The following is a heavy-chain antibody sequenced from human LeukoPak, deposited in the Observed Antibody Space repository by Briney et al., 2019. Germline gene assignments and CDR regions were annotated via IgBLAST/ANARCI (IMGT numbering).Heavy chain of an antibody. CDR3: AKGNLGLWFGELGDVFDI. Sequence: PGGSLRLSCVASGFTFSSYVMSWVRQAPGKGLEWVSAISGSGGSTNYADSVKGRFTISRGNSKNTLYLQMNSLRAEDTAVYYCAKGNLGLWFGELGDVFDIWGQGTMVTVSS. CDR2: ISGSGGST. D-gene: IGHD3-10*01. CDR1: GFTFSSYV. V-gene: IGHV3-23*01. J-gene: IGHJ3*02.